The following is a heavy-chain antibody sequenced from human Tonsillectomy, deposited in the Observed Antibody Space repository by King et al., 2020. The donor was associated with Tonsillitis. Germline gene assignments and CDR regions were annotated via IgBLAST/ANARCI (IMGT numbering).Heavy chain of an antibody. Sequence: VQLVESGGGLVQPGGSLRLSCAASGFTFSSDAMSWVRQAPGKGLEWVSAIRGSGGRTYYADSVKGRFTISRDNSKNTLYLQMNSLRAEDTAVYYCAKDGFWSSSSKWGQGTLVTVSS. J-gene: IGHJ4*02. V-gene: IGHV3-23*04. D-gene: IGHD6-6*01. CDR3: AKDGFWSSSSK. CDR1: GFTFSSDA. CDR2: IRGSGGRT.